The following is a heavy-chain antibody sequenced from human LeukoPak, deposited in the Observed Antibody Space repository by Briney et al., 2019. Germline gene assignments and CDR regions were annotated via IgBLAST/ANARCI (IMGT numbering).Heavy chain of an antibody. CDR2: IRSKAYGGTT. Sequence: GGSLRLSCTASGFTFGDYVMSWVRQAPGKGLEWVGFIRSKAYGGTTKNAASVKGRFTISRDDSRSIAYLQMNSLRAEDTAVYYCAKGSSRGLYDSSGYWGQGTLVTVSS. CDR3: AKGSSRGLYDSSGY. V-gene: IGHV3-49*04. CDR1: GFTFGDYV. J-gene: IGHJ4*02. D-gene: IGHD3-22*01.